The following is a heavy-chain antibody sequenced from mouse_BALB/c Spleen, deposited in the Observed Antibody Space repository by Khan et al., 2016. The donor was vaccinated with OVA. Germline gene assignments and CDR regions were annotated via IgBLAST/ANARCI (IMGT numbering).Heavy chain of an antibody. CDR1: GYSFTTYY. V-gene: IGHV1-66*01. CDR2: IFPGSGNT. D-gene: IGHD2-2*01. Sequence: QVQLQQSGPELVKPGASVMISCKASGYSFTTYYIHWVKQRPGQGLEWIGWIFPGSGNTNYNEKFKGKATLTADTSSSTAYMQLSSLTSENSAVYFCARSDGYDGDIDYWGQGTTLTVSS. J-gene: IGHJ2*01. CDR3: ARSDGYDGDIDY.